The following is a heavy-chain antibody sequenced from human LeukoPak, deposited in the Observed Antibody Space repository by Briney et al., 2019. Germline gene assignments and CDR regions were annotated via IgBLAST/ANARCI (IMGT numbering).Heavy chain of an antibody. J-gene: IGHJ4*02. V-gene: IGHV1-8*01. CDR2: MNPNSGNT. D-gene: IGHD3-10*01. Sequence: ASVKVSCKASGYTFTSYDINWVRQATGQGLEWMGWMNPNSGNTGYAQKFQGRVTITRNTSISTAYMELSSLRSEDTAVYYCARARRITMVRGVISLRYWGQGTLVTVSS. CDR1: GYTFTSYD. CDR3: ARARRITMVRGVISLRY.